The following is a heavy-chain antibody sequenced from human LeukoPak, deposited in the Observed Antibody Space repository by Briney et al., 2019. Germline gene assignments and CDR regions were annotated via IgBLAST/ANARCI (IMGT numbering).Heavy chain of an antibody. CDR1: GFTFGNYA. CDR3: ARDLSSGWTNHFDY. V-gene: IGHV3-49*03. J-gene: IGHJ4*02. CDR2: IRSKTYGGTT. D-gene: IGHD6-19*01. Sequence: GGSLRLSCTASGFTFGNYAMSWFRQAPGKGLEWVGCIRSKTYGGTTEYAASVKGRFTISRDNAKNSLYLQMNSLRAEDTAVYYCARDLSSGWTNHFDYWGQGTLVTVSS.